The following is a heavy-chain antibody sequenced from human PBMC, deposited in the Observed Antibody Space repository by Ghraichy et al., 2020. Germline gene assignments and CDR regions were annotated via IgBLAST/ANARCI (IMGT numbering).Heavy chain of an antibody. D-gene: IGHD3-22*01. CDR1: GGTFSSYA. J-gene: IGHJ3*02. CDR2: IIPIFGTA. V-gene: IGHV1-69*13. CDR3: ARVVMVRLDAFDI. Sequence: SVKVSCKASGGTFSSYAISWVRQAPGQGLEWMGGIIPIFGTANYAQKSQGRVTITADESTSTAYMELSSLRSEDTAVYYCARVVMVRLDAFDIWGQGTMVTVSS.